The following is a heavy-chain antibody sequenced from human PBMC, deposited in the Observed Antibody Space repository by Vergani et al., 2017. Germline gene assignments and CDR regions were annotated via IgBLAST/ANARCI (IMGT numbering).Heavy chain of an antibody. CDR3: ARAGGQWLDYYGMDV. CDR2: IWYDGSNK. Sequence: QVQLVESGGGVVQPGRSLRLSCAASGFTFSSYGMHWVRQAPGKGLEWVAVIWYDGSNKYYADSVKGRFTISRDNSKNTLYLQMNSLRAEDTAVYYCARAGGQWLDYYGMDVWGQGTTVTVSS. V-gene: IGHV3-33*01. D-gene: IGHD6-19*01. CDR1: GFTFSSYG. J-gene: IGHJ6*02.